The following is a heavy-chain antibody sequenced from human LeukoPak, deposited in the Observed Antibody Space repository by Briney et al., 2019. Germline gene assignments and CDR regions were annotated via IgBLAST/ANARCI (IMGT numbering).Heavy chain of an antibody. CDR3: ARDSYGWHDRWDY. V-gene: IGHV3-21*01. CDR1: GFTFSSYA. J-gene: IGHJ4*02. CDR2: IGTTSSYI. Sequence: SGGSLRLSCAASGFTFSSYAMSWVRQAPGKGLEWVSFIGTTSSYIYYADSVKGRFTISRDNAKNSVYLQMSSLRAEDTAVYYCARDSYGWHDRWDYWGQGTLVTVSS. D-gene: IGHD1-1*01.